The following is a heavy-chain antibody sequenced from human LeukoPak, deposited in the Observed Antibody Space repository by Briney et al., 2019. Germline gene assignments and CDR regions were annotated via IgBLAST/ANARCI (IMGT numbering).Heavy chain of an antibody. V-gene: IGHV1-18*01. D-gene: IGHD4-23*01. Sequence: GASVKVSCKASGYTFTSYGISWVRQAPGQGLKWMGWISAYNDNTNYAQKLQGRVTMTTDTSTSTAYMELRSLRSDDTAVYYCARRSSQSGGNPIGSAFDIWGQGTMVTVSS. J-gene: IGHJ3*02. CDR1: GYTFTSYG. CDR3: ARRSSQSGGNPIGSAFDI. CDR2: ISAYNDNT.